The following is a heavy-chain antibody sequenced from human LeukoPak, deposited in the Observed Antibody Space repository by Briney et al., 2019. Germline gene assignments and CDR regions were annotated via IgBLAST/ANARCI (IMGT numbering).Heavy chain of an antibody. J-gene: IGHJ3*02. D-gene: IGHD3-10*01. CDR3: ASRYGSGSSSFDDAFDI. Sequence: SVKVSCKASGYTFTSYDINWVRQATGQGLEWMGWMNPNSGNTGYAQKFQGRVTMTRNTSISTAYMELSSLRSEDTAVYYCASRYGSGSSSFDDAFDIWGQGTMVTVSS. V-gene: IGHV1-8*01. CDR1: GYTFTSYD. CDR2: MNPNSGNT.